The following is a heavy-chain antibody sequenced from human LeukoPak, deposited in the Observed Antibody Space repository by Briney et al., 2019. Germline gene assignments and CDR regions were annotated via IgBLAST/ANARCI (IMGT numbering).Heavy chain of an antibody. CDR2: INPSGGST. J-gene: IGHJ6*02. V-gene: IGHV1-46*01. CDR1: GYTFTSYY. CDR3: AREVVPAAMVYYYGMDV. Sequence: GASVKVSCKASGYTFTSYYMHWVRQAPGQGLEWMGIINPSGGSTSYAQKLQGRVTMTRDTSTSTVYMELSSLRSEDTAVYYCAREVVPAAMVYYYGMDVWGQGTTVTVSS. D-gene: IGHD2-2*01.